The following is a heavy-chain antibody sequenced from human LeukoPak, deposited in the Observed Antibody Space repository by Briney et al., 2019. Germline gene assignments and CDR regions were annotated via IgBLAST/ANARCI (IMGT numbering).Heavy chain of an antibody. CDR3: ARFDNRLGMDV. CDR1: GFNLRSYA. CDR2: ISGDGGTI. D-gene: IGHD3-16*02. J-gene: IGHJ6*02. V-gene: IGHV3-64*02. Sequence: PGGSLRLSCVASGFNLRSYALHWVRQAPGKGLEFVSVISGDGGTIYYADSVRGGFTISRDNSKNTLYLQMGSLRPEDMAVYYCARFDNRLGMDVWGQGTTVTVSS.